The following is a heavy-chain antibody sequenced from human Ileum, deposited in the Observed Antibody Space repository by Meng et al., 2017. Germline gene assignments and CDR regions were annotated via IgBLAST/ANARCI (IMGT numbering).Heavy chain of an antibody. CDR3: AKLTSS. CDR2: FTASTST. D-gene: IGHD3-16*01. CDR1: GFSFSSTS. J-gene: IGHJ4*02. V-gene: IGHV3-23*01. Sequence: GESLKISCVASGFSFSSTSISWVRQAPGKGLEWVSTFTASTSTYYADSVKGRFTISRDNSKNTLYLQMNSLRAEDTAVYYCAKLTSSWGQGTLVTVSS.